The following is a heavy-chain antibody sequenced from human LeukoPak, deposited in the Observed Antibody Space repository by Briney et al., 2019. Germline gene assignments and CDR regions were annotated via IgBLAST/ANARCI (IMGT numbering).Heavy chain of an antibody. D-gene: IGHD3-10*01. CDR2: ISYDGSNK. CDR3: AKDLGGSGRDYYYYYGMDV. CDR1: GFTFSSYG. V-gene: IGHV3-30*18. Sequence: GGSLRLSCAASGFTFSSYGMHWVRQAPGKGLEWVAVISYDGSNKYYADSVKGRFTISRDNSKNTLYLQMNSLRAEDTAVYYCAKDLGGSGRDYYYYYGMDVWGQGTTVTVSS. J-gene: IGHJ6*02.